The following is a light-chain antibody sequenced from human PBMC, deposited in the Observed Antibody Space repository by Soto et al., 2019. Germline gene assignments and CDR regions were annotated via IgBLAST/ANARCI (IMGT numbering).Light chain of an antibody. CDR1: SSDVGNYKY. CDR3: SSYTSSSTLI. J-gene: IGLJ1*01. Sequence: QSALTQPASVSGSPGQSITISCTGTSSDVGNYKYVSWYQQHPGKAPKLMIYEVSNRPSGVSNRFSGSKSGNTASLTISGLQAEHEADYYCSSYTSSSTLIFGTGTKVTVL. CDR2: EVS. V-gene: IGLV2-14*01.